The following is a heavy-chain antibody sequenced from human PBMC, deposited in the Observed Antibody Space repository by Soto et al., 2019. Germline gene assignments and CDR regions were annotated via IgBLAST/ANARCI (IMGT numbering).Heavy chain of an antibody. V-gene: IGHV1-69*18. J-gene: IGHJ4*02. D-gene: IGHD3-22*01. CDR1: GGTFDMYA. Sequence: QVQVVQSGAEVKKPGSSVKVSCRVSGGTFDMYALTWVRQAPGQGLEWMGTIIPTLSILKYAKKFQGRVTITAGGSTSTTYLELSRLRSDDTALYSCAIGPYTMTGSYFDFWGQGTLVTVSA. CDR3: AIGPYTMTGSYFDF. CDR2: IIPTLSIL.